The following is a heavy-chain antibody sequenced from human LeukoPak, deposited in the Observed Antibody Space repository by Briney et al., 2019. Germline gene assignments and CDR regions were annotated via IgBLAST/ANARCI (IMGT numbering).Heavy chain of an antibody. V-gene: IGHV4-61*02. J-gene: IGHJ4*02. Sequence: SQTLSLTCTVSGGLISSGSYYWSWIRQPAGKGLEWIGRIYSSGSTNYNPALRSRVTISVDTSKNQFSLKLSSVTAADTAVYYCARDGTGKNFDYWGQGTLVTVSS. D-gene: IGHD1-7*01. CDR1: GGLISSGSYY. CDR3: ARDGTGKNFDY. CDR2: IYSSGST.